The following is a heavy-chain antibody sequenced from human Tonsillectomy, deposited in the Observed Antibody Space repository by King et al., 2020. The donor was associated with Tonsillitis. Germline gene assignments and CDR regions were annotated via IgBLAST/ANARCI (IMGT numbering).Heavy chain of an antibody. J-gene: IGHJ4*02. CDR3: ARDPKLRDSDFWSGYTDY. V-gene: IGHV1-46*03. Sequence: VQLVQSGAEVKKPGASVTVSCKASGYTFTSYYMHWVRQAPGQGLEWMGIINPSAGGTSYAQKFQGRVTMTRDTSTSTVYMELSSLRSEDTAVYYCARDPKLRDSDFWSGYTDYWGQGTLVTVSS. CDR2: INPSAGGT. CDR1: GYTFTSYY. D-gene: IGHD3-3*01.